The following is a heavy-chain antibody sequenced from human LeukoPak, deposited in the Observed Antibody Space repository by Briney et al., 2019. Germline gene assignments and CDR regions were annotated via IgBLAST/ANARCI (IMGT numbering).Heavy chain of an antibody. CDR2: ISSRSSYM. CDR3: ARGPKYISATGPYYFDY. Sequence: GVPQRLSCTASGFTCSSYSMNWVRQSPGKGLEWVSSISSRSSYMFYADSVKGRFTISRDNAKNSLYLQMNSLRAEDTAVYYCARGPKYISATGPYYFDYWGPGTPVTVSS. CDR1: GFTCSSYS. V-gene: IGHV3-21*01. D-gene: IGHD6-13*01. J-gene: IGHJ4*02.